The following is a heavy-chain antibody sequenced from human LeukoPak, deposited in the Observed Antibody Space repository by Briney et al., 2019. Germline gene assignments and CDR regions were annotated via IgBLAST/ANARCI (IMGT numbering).Heavy chain of an antibody. CDR3: AMYSGTFGWLDP. CDR1: GGSMTSYY. J-gene: IGHJ5*02. CDR2: IYSTGIT. Sequence: PSETLSLTCSVSGGSMTSYYWSWIRQPPGKGLEWVGYIYSTGITDYNPSLKSRVTISVDTSKNQFSLRLSSVTAADTAVYSCAMYSGTFGWLDPWSQGTLVTVSS. V-gene: IGHV4-4*08. D-gene: IGHD1-26*01.